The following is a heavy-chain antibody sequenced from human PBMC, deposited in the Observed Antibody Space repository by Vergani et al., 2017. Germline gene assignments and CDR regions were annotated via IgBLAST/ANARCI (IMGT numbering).Heavy chain of an antibody. CDR2: INTNTGNP. Sequence: QVQLVQSGSELKKPGASVKDSCKASGYTFTSYAINWVRQAPGQGLEWMGWINTNTGNPTYAQGFTGRFVFSLDTSVSTAYLQISSLKAEDTAIYYCARGAYDSSGYFPYYFDYWGQGTLVTVSS. D-gene: IGHD3-22*01. J-gene: IGHJ4*02. CDR1: GYTFTSYA. V-gene: IGHV7-4-1*02. CDR3: ARGAYDSSGYFPYYFDY.